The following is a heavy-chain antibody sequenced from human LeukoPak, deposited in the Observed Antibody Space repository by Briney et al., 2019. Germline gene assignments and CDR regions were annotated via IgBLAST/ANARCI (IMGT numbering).Heavy chain of an antibody. CDR3: ARGIMEFRFGEPSNWFDP. J-gene: IGHJ5*02. D-gene: IGHD3-10*01. V-gene: IGHV4-34*01. CDR1: GGSFSGYY. CDR2: INHSGST. Sequence: SETLSLTCAVYGGSFSGYYWSWIRQPPGKGLEWIGEINHSGSTNYNPSLKSRVTISVDTSKNQFSLKVSSVTAADTAVYYCARGIMEFRFGEPSNWFDPWGQGTLVTVSS.